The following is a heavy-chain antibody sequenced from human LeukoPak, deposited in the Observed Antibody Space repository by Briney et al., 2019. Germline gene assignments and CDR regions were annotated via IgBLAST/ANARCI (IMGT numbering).Heavy chain of an antibody. V-gene: IGHV4-34*01. CDR1: GGSFSGYY. CDR3: ARRIAARSKTKIDY. D-gene: IGHD6-6*01. Sequence: SETLSLTCAVYGGSFSGYYWSWIRQPPGKGLEWIGEINHSGSTNNNPSLKSRVTISVATSKNQFSLKLSSVTAADTAVYYCARRIAARSKTKIDYWGQGTLVTVSS. J-gene: IGHJ4*02. CDR2: INHSGST.